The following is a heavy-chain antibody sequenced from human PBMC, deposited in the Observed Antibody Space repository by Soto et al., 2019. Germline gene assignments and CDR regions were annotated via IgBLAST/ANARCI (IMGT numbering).Heavy chain of an antibody. D-gene: IGHD2-2*01. CDR1: GFTFSYEN. CDR3: XRDSDCHSTSCFFPPHV. V-gene: IGHV3-21*06. J-gene: IGHJ6*02. CDR2: ISGGGSYI. Sequence: GGSLRLSCTASGFTFSYENMSWVRQVPGKGLEWVSGISGGGSYIFYADSVQGRFSISRDNPKNSLFLEMNSLRVEDTAVYYCXRDSDCHSTSCFFPPHVWGQGTTVTVSS.